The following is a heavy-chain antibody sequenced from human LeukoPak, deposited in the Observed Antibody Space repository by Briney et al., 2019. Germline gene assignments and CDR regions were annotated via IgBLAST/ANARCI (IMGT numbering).Heavy chain of an antibody. Sequence: PSETLSLTCTVSGGSISSGGYYWSWIRQHPGKGLEWIGYIYYSGSTYYNPSLKSRVTISVDTSKNQFSLKLSSVTAADTAVYYCASGEIPLVSRFDYWGQGTLVTVSS. CDR2: IYYSGST. CDR1: GGSISSGGYY. J-gene: IGHJ4*02. V-gene: IGHV4-31*03. CDR3: ASGEIPLVSRFDY. D-gene: IGHD3-10*01.